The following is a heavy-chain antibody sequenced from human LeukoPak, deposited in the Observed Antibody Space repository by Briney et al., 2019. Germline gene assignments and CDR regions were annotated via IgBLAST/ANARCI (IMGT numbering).Heavy chain of an antibody. J-gene: IGHJ4*02. V-gene: IGHV3-23*01. CDR1: GFTFSSYA. CDR3: ARNWGLDY. Sequence: SGGSLRLSCAASGFTFSSYAMNWVRQAPGKGLEWVSVISPNGDTTFYADSVKGRFTISRDNSKNMVFLQMDSLGAEDMAVYYCARNWGLDYWGQGTLVTVSS. CDR2: ISPNGDTT. D-gene: IGHD7-27*01.